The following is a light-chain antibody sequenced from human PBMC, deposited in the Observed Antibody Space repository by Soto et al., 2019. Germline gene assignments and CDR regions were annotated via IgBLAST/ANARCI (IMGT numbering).Light chain of an antibody. V-gene: IGKV3-11*01. Sequence: IVLTQSPAMFSWSPGEIATLSFRTNHTVSTYLAWYQHKTGQAPRLLIYSASKRATGIPARFSGSGSGTDFTLTISSLEPEDFAFYYCQQRDSWPLTFGGGAKVDIK. CDR1: HTVSTY. CDR3: QQRDSWPLT. J-gene: IGKJ4*01. CDR2: SAS.